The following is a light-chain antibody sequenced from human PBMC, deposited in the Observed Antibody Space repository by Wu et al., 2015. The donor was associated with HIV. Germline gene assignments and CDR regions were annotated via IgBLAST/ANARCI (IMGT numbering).Light chain of an antibody. CDR2: ETS. CDR1: QTILHGW. J-gene: IGKJ5*01. CDR3: QQYGASPIT. V-gene: IGKV3-20*01. Sequence: EIVLEQSPGTLALSVGDRVALSCRASQTILHGWVAWYQQKPGQAPRLLIYETSKRATGTPARFVGGGSGTDFTLTIDRLDPEDFALIFCQQYGASPITFGPGTRLEI.